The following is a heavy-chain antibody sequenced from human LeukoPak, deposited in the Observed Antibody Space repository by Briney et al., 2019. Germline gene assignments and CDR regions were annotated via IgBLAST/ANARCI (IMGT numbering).Heavy chain of an antibody. J-gene: IGHJ5*02. CDR1: GFAFNRHS. D-gene: IGHD2-15*01. CDR3: ARGADGVSSNSRGWFDP. CDR2: FSTSSSYI. Sequence: GGSLRLSCAASGFAFNRHSMNWVRQAPGKGVEWVSSFSTSSSYIYYADSVKGRFTISRDNAKKSLFLQMNSLRAEDTAVYYCARGADGVSSNSRGWFDPWGQGTLVTVSS. V-gene: IGHV3-21*01.